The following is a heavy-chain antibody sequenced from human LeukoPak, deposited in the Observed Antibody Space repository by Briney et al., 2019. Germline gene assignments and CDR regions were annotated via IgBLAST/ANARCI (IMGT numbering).Heavy chain of an antibody. V-gene: IGHV4-34*01. J-gene: IGHJ4*02. CDR3: ARGRQLVYYFDY. CDR1: GGSFSGYY. CDR2: INHSGST. D-gene: IGHD6-6*01. Sequence: SETLSLTCAVYGGSFSGYYWSWIRQPPGKGLEWIGEINHSGSTNYNPSLKSRVTISVDTSKNQFSLKLSSVTAADTAVYYCARGRQLVYYFDYWGQGTLVTVSS.